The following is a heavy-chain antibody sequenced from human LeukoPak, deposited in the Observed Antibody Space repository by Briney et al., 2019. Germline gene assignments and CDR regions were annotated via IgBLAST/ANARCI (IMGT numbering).Heavy chain of an antibody. Sequence: GASVKVSCKASGYTFTGYYMHWVRQAPGQGLEWMGRINPNSGGTNYAQKFQGRVTMTRDTSISTAYMELSRLRSDDTAVYYCARDHHSSSWYGIYFDYWGQGTLVTVSS. CDR1: GYTFTGYY. CDR3: ARDHHSSSWYGIYFDY. CDR2: INPNSGGT. J-gene: IGHJ4*02. V-gene: IGHV1-2*06. D-gene: IGHD6-13*01.